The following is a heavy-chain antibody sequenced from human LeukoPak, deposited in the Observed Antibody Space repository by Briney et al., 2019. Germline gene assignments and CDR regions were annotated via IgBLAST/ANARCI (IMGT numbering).Heavy chain of an antibody. Sequence: ASVKVSCKASGYTFTSYAMHWVRQAPGQRLEWMGWINAGNGNTKYSQKFQGRVTITRDTSASTAYMELSSLRSEDTAVYYCARGMGSSGWYGGDYYYYGMDVWGQGTTVTVSS. CDR1: GYTFTSYA. CDR3: ARGMGSSGWYGGDYYYYGMDV. CDR2: INAGNGNT. D-gene: IGHD6-19*01. J-gene: IGHJ6*02. V-gene: IGHV1-3*01.